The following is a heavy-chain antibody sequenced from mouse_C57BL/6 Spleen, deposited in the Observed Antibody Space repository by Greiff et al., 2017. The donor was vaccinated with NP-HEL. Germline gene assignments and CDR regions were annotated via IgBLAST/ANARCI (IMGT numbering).Heavy chain of an antibody. CDR2: ISSGSSTI. D-gene: IGHD3-3*01. CDR3: ARRAVGWYFDV. Sequence: EVQVVESGGGLVKPGGSLKLSCAASGFTFSDYGMHWVRQAPEKGLEWVAYISSGSSTIYYADTVKGRFTISRDNAKNNLFLQMTSLRSEDTAMYYCARRAVGWYFDVWGTGTTVTVSS. J-gene: IGHJ1*03. CDR1: GFTFSDYG. V-gene: IGHV5-17*01.